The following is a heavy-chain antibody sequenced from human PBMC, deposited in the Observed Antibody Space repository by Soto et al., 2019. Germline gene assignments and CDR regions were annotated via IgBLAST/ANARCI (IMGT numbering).Heavy chain of an antibody. CDR3: ARDFGVAAVGGLGMDV. J-gene: IGHJ6*02. V-gene: IGHV1-18*01. CDR1: GYTFTSYG. D-gene: IGHD6-13*01. Sequence: ASVKVSFKASGYTFTSYGISWLRQAPGQGLEWMGWISAYNGNTNYAQKLQGRVTMTTDTSTSTAYMELRSLRSDDTAVYYCARDFGVAAVGGLGMDVWGQGTTVTVSS. CDR2: ISAYNGNT.